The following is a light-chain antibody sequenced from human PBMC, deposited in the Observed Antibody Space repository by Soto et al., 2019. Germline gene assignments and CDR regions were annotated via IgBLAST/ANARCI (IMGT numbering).Light chain of an antibody. CDR1: SSDVGAYNY. CDR3: SSYAGSNNYVA. Sequence: QSALTQPPSASGSPGQSVTISCTGTSSDVGAYNYVSWYQQHPGKAPKLIIYEVSKRPSGVPDRFSGYKSGNTASLSVSGLQTEDEADYYCSSYAGSNNYVAFGGGTKLTVL. J-gene: IGLJ2*01. V-gene: IGLV2-8*01. CDR2: EVS.